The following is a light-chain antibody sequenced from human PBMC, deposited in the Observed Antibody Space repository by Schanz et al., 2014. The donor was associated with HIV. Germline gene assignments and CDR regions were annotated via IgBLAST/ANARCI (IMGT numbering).Light chain of an antibody. Sequence: ELVLTQSPGILSLSPGDRATLSCRASQSVSSYLAWYQQKPGQAPRLLIYGASTRVTGIPARFSGSGSGTEFTLTISSLQSEDFAVYYCQHYGSSFGPGTKVDIK. CDR1: QSVSSY. CDR2: GAS. J-gene: IGKJ3*01. V-gene: IGKV3-15*01. CDR3: QHYGSS.